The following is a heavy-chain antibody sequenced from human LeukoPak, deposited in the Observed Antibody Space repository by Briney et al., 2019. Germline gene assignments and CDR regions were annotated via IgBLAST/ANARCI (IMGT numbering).Heavy chain of an antibody. Sequence: PGGSLRLSCAASGFTFSSYSMNWVRQAPGKGLEWVSYISSSSSTIYYAASVKGRFAISRDNAKNSLYLQMNSLRDEDTAVYYCARDYVWGSYRFDHFDYWGQGTLVTVSS. V-gene: IGHV3-48*02. CDR3: ARDYVWGSYRFDHFDY. D-gene: IGHD3-16*02. CDR1: GFTFSSYS. CDR2: ISSSSSTI. J-gene: IGHJ4*02.